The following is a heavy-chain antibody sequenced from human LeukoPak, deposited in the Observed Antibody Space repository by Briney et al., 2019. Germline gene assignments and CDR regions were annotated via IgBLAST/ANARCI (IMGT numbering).Heavy chain of an antibody. CDR2: IIPIFGTA. CDR1: GGTFSSYA. D-gene: IGHD6-19*01. CDR3: ARERSSGRDSPPDY. Sequence: GASVKVSCKASGGTFSSYAISWVRQAPGQELEWMGRIIPIFGTANYAQKFQGRVTITTDESTSTAYMELGSLRSEDTAVYYCARERSSGRDSPPDYWGQGTLVTVSS. V-gene: IGHV1-69*05. J-gene: IGHJ4*02.